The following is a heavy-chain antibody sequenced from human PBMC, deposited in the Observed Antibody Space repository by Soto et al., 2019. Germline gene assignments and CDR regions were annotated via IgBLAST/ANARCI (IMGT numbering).Heavy chain of an antibody. V-gene: IGHV1-8*02. CDR2: MNPINGAT. J-gene: IGHJ6*02. D-gene: IGHD2-15*01. CDR3: GRGPSPRAPAGGTPYYFAMDV. CDR1: GYDFTAYD. Sequence: ASVKVSCKASGYDFTAYDINWVRQASGQGLEWMGWMNPINGATGSARRFQGRVSMTRNTATGTAYLELTSLRSDDTAVYYCGRGPSPRAPAGGTPYYFAMDVWGQETTVTVSS.